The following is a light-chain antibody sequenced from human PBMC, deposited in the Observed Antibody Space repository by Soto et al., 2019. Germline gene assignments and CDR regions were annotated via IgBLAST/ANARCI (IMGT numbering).Light chain of an antibody. J-gene: IGKJ4*01. Sequence: DIQMTQSPSSLSASVEDRVTITCRASQGIINYLAWYQQKPGKVPKLLIYTSSTLQSGVPSRFSGSGSGTDFTLTISSLQPEDVATYYCQKHDNAPLTFGGGTKVDIK. V-gene: IGKV1-27*01. CDR1: QGIINY. CDR3: QKHDNAPLT. CDR2: TSS.